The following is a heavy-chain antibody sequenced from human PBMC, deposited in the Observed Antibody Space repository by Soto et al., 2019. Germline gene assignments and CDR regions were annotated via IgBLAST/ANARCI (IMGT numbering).Heavy chain of an antibody. CDR1: GGSISSGGYS. D-gene: IGHD2-2*01. V-gene: IGHV4-30-2*01. CDR3: ARAGRAGYCSSTSCYDYYYYGMDV. Sequence: SETLSLTCAVSGGSISSGGYSWSWMRQPPGKGLEWIGYIYHSGSTYYNPSLKSRVTISVDTSKNQFSLKLSSVTAADTAVYYCARAGRAGYCSSTSCYDYYYYGMDVWGQGTTVTV. CDR2: IYHSGST. J-gene: IGHJ6*02.